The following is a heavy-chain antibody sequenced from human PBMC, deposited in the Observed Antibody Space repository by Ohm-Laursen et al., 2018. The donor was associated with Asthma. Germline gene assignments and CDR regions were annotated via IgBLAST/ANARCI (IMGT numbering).Heavy chain of an antibody. Sequence: SQTLSLTCSVSGGSISTDDYYWSWIRQSPGKGLEWIGYIYRSASTYSNPSLTSRVTISVDTSKNQFSLKLSSVTAADTAVYYCARYDFWSGYSLHWGQGTLVTVSS. D-gene: IGHD3-3*01. J-gene: IGHJ4*02. CDR2: IYRSAST. CDR3: ARYDFWSGYSLH. V-gene: IGHV4-30-4*01. CDR1: GGSISTDDYY.